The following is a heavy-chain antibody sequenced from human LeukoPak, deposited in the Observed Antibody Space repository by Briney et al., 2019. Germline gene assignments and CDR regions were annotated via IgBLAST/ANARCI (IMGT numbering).Heavy chain of an antibody. V-gene: IGHV1-69*10. J-gene: IGHJ1*01. D-gene: IGHD3-10*01. CDR2: IIPILGIP. Sequence: SVKVSCKASGGAFSSYAVSWVRQAPGQGLEWMGGIIPILGIPNYAQKFQGRVTITADESTSTANMELSSLRSEGTAVYYCARGEQAGLWFGDTAFHHWGQGTLVTVSS. CDR3: ARGEQAGLWFGDTAFHH. CDR1: GGAFSSYA.